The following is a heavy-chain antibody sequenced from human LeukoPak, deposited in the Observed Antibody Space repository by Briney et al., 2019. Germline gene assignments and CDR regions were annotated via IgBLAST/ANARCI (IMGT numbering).Heavy chain of an antibody. CDR1: GFTFSSYS. CDR3: ARDRCGGDCYRAFDI. Sequence: PGGSLRLSCAASGFTFSSYSMNWVRQAPGKGLEGVSYISGGSSSIYYADSVKGRFTISRDNAKNSLYLQMNSLRDEDTAVYYCARDRCGGDCYRAFDIWGQGTMVTVSS. J-gene: IGHJ3*02. D-gene: IGHD2-21*02. V-gene: IGHV3-48*02. CDR2: ISGGSSSI.